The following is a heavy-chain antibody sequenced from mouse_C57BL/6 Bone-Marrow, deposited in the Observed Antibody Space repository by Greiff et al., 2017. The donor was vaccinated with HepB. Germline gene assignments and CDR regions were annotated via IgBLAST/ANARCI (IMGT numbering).Heavy chain of an antibody. Sequence: DVKLVESGGGLVQPGGSLKLSCAASGFTFSDYYMYWVRQTPEKRLEWVAYISNGGGSTYYPDTVKGRFTISRDNAKNTLYLQMSRLKSEDTAMYYCARHSSYAMDYWGQGTSVTVSS. J-gene: IGHJ4*01. V-gene: IGHV5-12*01. CDR1: GFTFSDYY. CDR3: ARHSSYAMDY. CDR2: ISNGGGST.